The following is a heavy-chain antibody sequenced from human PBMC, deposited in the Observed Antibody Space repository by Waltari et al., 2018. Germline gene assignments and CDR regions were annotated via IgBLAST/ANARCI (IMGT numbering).Heavy chain of an antibody. Sequence: QVQLVQSGAEVKKPGSSVKVSCKASGGTFSSYAISWVRQAPGQGLEWMGGIVPILGTANYAQKFQGRVTMTPAESTSTAYMALSSLRSEDTAVYYCARDLRAGATRGAFDIWGQGTMVTVSS. CDR3: ARDLRAGATRGAFDI. CDR2: IVPILGTA. CDR1: GGTFSSYA. V-gene: IGHV1-69*05. D-gene: IGHD1-26*01. J-gene: IGHJ3*02.